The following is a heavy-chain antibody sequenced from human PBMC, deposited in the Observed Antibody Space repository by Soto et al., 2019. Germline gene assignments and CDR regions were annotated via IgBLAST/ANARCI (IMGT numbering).Heavy chain of an antibody. CDR3: ARGFRASGSTFDS. Sequence: GTSVKVTCKASGYTLTNYAIHWVRQAPGQRLDWMGWINVGNGNTKYSQKFQDRVTITRDTSASTAYMELSSLRSEDTAVYYCARGFRASGSTFDSWGQGTLITVSS. CDR1: GYTLTNYA. J-gene: IGHJ4*02. V-gene: IGHV1-3*01. CDR2: INVGNGNT. D-gene: IGHD3-10*01.